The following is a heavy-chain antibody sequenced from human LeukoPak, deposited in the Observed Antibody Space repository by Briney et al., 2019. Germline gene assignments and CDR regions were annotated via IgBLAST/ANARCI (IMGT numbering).Heavy chain of an antibody. CDR1: GFTFSSYA. V-gene: IGHV3-23*01. J-gene: IGHJ4*02. CDR3: AKSGYSSGGFLDY. CDR2: ISGSGGST. Sequence: GGSLRLSCAASGFTFSSYAMNWVRQAPGKGLEWVSDISGSGGSTYYADSANGRFTISRDNSKNTLYLQMNSLRAEDTAVYYCAKSGYSSGGFLDYWGQGTLVTVSS. D-gene: IGHD6-19*01.